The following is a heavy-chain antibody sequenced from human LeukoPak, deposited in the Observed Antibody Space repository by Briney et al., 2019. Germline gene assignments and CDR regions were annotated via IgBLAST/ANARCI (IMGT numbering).Heavy chain of an antibody. CDR3: ARVFGYCSSTSCYDWFDP. D-gene: IGHD2-2*03. Sequence: SETLSLTCTVSGGSISSYYWSWIRQPPGKGLEWIGYIYYSGSTTYNPSLKSRVTISVDTSKNQFSLKLSPVTAADTAVYYCARVFGYCSSTSCYDWFDPWGQGTLVTVSS. CDR2: IYYSGST. J-gene: IGHJ5*02. CDR1: GGSISSYY. V-gene: IGHV4-59*01.